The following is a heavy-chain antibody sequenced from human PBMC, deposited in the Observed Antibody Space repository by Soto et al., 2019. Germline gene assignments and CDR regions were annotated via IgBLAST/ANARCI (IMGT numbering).Heavy chain of an antibody. V-gene: IGHV1-69*02. CDR2: IIPVLGLA. Sequence: QVQLVQSGPEVLKPGSSVKVSCTASGGTFSSYTLNWVRQAPGQGLEWMGRIIPVLGLANYAQKFQGRVTITTDKSTTTAYMELSSLRSEDTAVDYCARAPIVGTTFFDYWGQGTLVTVSS. J-gene: IGHJ4*02. CDR1: GGTFSSYT. CDR3: ARAPIVGTTFFDY. D-gene: IGHD5-12*01.